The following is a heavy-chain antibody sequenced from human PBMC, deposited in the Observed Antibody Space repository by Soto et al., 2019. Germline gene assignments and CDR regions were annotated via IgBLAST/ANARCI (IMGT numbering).Heavy chain of an antibody. CDR2: IWYDGSNK. J-gene: IGHJ6*02. D-gene: IGHD3-10*01. CDR1: GFTFSSYG. V-gene: IGHV3-33*01. CDR3: ARERIIMVRGLFPYYGMDV. Sequence: QVQLVESGGGVVQPGRSLRLSCAASGFTFSSYGMHWVRQAPGKGLEWVAVIWYDGSNKYYADSVKGRFTISRDNSKNTLYLQMNSLRAEDTAVYYCARERIIMVRGLFPYYGMDVWGQGTTVTVSS.